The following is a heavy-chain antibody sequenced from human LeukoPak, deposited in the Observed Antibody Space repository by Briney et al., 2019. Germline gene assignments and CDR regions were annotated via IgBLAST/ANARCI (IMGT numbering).Heavy chain of an antibody. V-gene: IGHV1-46*01. CDR1: GYTFTSYY. CDR2: INPSGGST. D-gene: IGHD3-10*01. CDR3: ASGGQYYYGSGSYFDY. J-gene: IGHJ4*02. Sequence: ASVKVSCKASGYTFTSYYMHWVRQAPGQGLEWMGIINPSGGSTSYAQKFQGRVTMTRDTSTSTVYMELSSLRSEDTAVYYCASGGQYYYGSGSYFDYWGQGTLVTVSS.